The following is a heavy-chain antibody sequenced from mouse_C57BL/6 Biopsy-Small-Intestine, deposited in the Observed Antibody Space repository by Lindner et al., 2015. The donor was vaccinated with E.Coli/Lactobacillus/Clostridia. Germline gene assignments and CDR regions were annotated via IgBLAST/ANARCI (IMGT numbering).Heavy chain of an antibody. CDR2: INPSSAYT. D-gene: IGHD2-5*01. V-gene: IGHV1-7*01. Sequence: VQLQESGAELAKPGASVKLSCKASGYTFTSYWMHWVKQRPGQGLEWIGYINPSSAYTKFNQKFKDKATLTADKSSSTAYMQLSSLTYEDSAVYYCARSIYYSNYEDAMDYWGQGTSVTVSS. CDR3: ARSIYYSNYEDAMDY. J-gene: IGHJ4*01. CDR1: GYTFTSYW.